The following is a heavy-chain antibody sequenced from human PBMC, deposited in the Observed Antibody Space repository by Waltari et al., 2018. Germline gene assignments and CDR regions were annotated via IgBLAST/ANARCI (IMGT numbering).Heavy chain of an antibody. J-gene: IGHJ5*02. CDR3: AKDPSYHYDFWSGYSGWFDP. CDR1: GFTFSSYA. D-gene: IGHD3-3*01. V-gene: IGHV3-23*01. Sequence: EVQLLESGGGLVQPGGSLRLSCAASGFTFSSYAMSWVRQAPGKGLGWVSAISGSGGSTYYADSVKGRFTISRDNSKNTLYLQMNSLRAEDTAVYYCAKDPSYHYDFWSGYSGWFDPWGQGTLVTVSS. CDR2: ISGSGGST.